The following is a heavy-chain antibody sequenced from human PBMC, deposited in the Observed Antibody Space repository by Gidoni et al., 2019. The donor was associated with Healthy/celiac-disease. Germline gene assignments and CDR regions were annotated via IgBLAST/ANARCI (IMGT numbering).Heavy chain of an antibody. CDR1: GFTFSSYG. CDR3: ARDSSADIVVVVAATPNWYFDL. D-gene: IGHD2-15*01. J-gene: IGHJ2*01. Sequence: QVQLVESGGGVVQPGRSLRLSCAASGFTFSSYGMHGVRQAPGKGLEWVAVISYDGSNKYYADSVKGRFTISRDNSKNTLYLQMNSLRAEDTAVYYCARDSSADIVVVVAATPNWYFDLWGRGTLVTVSS. CDR2: ISYDGSNK. V-gene: IGHV3-30*03.